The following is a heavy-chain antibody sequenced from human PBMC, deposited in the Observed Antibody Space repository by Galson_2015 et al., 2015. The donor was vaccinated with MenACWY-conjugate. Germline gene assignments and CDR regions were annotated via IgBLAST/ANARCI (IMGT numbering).Heavy chain of an antibody. CDR3: ARDQPWVADILTGPNWFDP. D-gene: IGHD3-9*01. J-gene: IGHJ5*02. V-gene: IGHV1-3*01. Sequence: SVKVSCKASGYTFTSYAMHWVRQAPGQRLEWMGWINAGNGNTKYSQKFQGRVTITRDTSASTAYMELSSLRSEDTAVFYCARDQPWVADILTGPNWFDPWGQGTLVTVSS. CDR2: INAGNGNT. CDR1: GYTFTSYA.